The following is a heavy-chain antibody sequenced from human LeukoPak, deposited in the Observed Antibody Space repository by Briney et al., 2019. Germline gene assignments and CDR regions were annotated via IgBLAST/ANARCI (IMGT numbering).Heavy chain of an antibody. CDR2: IKTKQDGGTT. Sequence: PGRSLRLACAASGFTFGNAWMNWVRQAPGKGLEWVGRIKTKQDGGTTDYATPVKGRFTISRDDSRNTLYLQMNSLRTDDTAIYYCTAIREYCDSAGCYSPYFYYYMDVWGKGTTVAVSS. CDR1: GFTFGNAW. CDR3: TAIREYCDSAGCYSPYFYYYMDV. J-gene: IGHJ6*03. V-gene: IGHV3-15*01. D-gene: IGHD2-15*01.